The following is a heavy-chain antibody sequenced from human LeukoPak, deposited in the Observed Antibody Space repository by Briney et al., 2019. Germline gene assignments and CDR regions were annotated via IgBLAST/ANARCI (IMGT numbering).Heavy chain of an antibody. D-gene: IGHD2-15*01. CDR3: ARAGGTFDFDS. Sequence: SQTLSLTCTVSGDSINIHHHFWGWIRQHPGKGLEGSGYVNYIGSTFYNPSLKSRVTISLDTSKNQISLNLTTVTAADTAVYYCARAGGTFDFDSWGQGSLVTVSS. CDR1: GDSINIHHHF. J-gene: IGHJ4*02. V-gene: IGHV4-31*03. CDR2: VNYIGST.